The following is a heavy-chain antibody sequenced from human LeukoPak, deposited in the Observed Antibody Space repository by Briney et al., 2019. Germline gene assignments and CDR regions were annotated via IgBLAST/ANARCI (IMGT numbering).Heavy chain of an antibody. Sequence: KPGESLTISCTGSGYSFTSYWIGWVRQMPGKGLEWMGIIYPGDSDTIYSPSFQGQVTISADKSISTAYLQWSSLKASDTAMYYCARLYYGSGSYSWYYYYYMDVWGKGTTVTVSS. D-gene: IGHD3-10*01. V-gene: IGHV5-51*01. CDR1: GYSFTSYW. J-gene: IGHJ6*03. CDR3: ARLYYGSGSYSWYYYYYMDV. CDR2: IYPGDSDT.